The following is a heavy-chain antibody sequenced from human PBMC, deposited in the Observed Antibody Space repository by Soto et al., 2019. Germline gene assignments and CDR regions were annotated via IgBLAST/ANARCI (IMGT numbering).Heavy chain of an antibody. Sequence: PGGSLRLSCAASGFTFSSYSMNWVRQAPGKGLEWVSSISSSSSYIYYADSVKGRFTISRDNAKNSLYLQMNSLRAEDTAVYYCARENDYYDSSGYPDYWGQGTLVTVSS. D-gene: IGHD3-22*01. J-gene: IGHJ4*02. CDR1: GFTFSSYS. V-gene: IGHV3-21*01. CDR3: ARENDYYDSSGYPDY. CDR2: ISSSSSYI.